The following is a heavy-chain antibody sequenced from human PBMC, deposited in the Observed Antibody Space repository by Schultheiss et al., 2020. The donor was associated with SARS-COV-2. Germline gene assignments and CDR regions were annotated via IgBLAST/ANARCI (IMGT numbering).Heavy chain of an antibody. CDR1: GYTFTSYD. CDR2: MNPNSGNT. V-gene: IGHV1-8*01. J-gene: IGHJ5*02. Sequence: ASVKVSCKASGYTFTSYDINWVRRATGQGLEWMGWMNPNSGNTGYAQKLQGRVTMTTDTSTSTAYMELRSLRSDDTAVYYCARHNRYGDPWGQGTLVTVSS. CDR3: ARHNRYGDP. D-gene: IGHD4-17*01.